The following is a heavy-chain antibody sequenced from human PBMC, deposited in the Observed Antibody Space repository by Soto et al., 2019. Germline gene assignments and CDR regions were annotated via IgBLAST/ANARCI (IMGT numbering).Heavy chain of an antibody. V-gene: IGHV3-30*18. CDR2: VLYDGRNK. CDR1: GFTFSSYG. J-gene: IGHJ4*02. D-gene: IGHD3-22*01. CDR3: AKAGYYDSSGYYELDY. Sequence: QVQLVESGGGVVQPGRSLRLSCAASGFTFSSYGMHWVRQAPGKGLEWVAVVLYDGRNKYYADSVKGRFTISRDNSKNTVYLQMNSRRAEDTAVYYCAKAGYYDSSGYYELDYWGQGTLVTVSS.